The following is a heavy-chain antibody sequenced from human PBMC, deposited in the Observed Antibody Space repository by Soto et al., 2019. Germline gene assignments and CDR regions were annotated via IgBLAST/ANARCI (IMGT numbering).Heavy chain of an antibody. CDR2: IRGNTSVT. Sequence: VGSLRLSCAASGLTFSTSSMNWVRQAPGKGLEWISSIRGNTSVTYYADSVKGRFTISRDNSKNTLYLQMNSLRAEDTAVYYCAKARGVFYYYYMDVWGKGTTVTVSS. CDR3: AKARGVFYYYYMDV. CDR1: GLTFSTSS. J-gene: IGHJ6*03. V-gene: IGHV3-23*01. D-gene: IGHD3-10*01.